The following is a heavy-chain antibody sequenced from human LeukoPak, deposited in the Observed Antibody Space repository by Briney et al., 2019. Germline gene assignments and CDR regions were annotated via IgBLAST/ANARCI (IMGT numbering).Heavy chain of an antibody. CDR2: IYGSGST. CDR3: AREGTSGTHLNWFDP. CDR1: GFTFTTNA. D-gene: IGHD1-1*01. Sequence: PGGSLRLSCAASGFTFTTNAMSWVRQPPGKGLEWIGHIYGSGSTNYNPSLKSRVTLSVDTSKNQFSLKLSSVTAADTAVYYCAREGTSGTHLNWFDPWGQGTLVTVSS. J-gene: IGHJ5*02. V-gene: IGHV4-59*01.